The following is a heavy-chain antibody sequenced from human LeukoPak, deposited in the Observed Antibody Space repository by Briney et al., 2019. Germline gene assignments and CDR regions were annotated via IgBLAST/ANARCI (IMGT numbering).Heavy chain of an antibody. D-gene: IGHD2-2*01. Sequence: PSETLSLTCTVSGGSINSYYWNWIRQTPGKGLEWIGYISHSGSTSYNPSLKSRVTISIDTSRSQFSLKLRSVTAADTAVYYCARLPAHYCSSTSCDDSWFDPWGQGTLVTVSS. CDR1: GGSINSYY. CDR2: ISHSGST. J-gene: IGHJ5*02. CDR3: ARLPAHYCSSTSCDDSWFDP. V-gene: IGHV4-59*08.